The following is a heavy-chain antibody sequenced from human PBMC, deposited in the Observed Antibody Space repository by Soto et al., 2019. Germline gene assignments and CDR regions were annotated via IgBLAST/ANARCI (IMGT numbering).Heavy chain of an antibody. Sequence: SETLSLTCTVSGGSISSGGYYWSWIRQHPWKGLEWIGYIYYSGSTYYNPSLKSRVTISVDTSKNQFSLKLSSATAADTAVYYCARDIKRAAAAGTRGAFNWFDPWGQGXLVTVSS. V-gene: IGHV4-31*03. CDR2: IYYSGST. D-gene: IGHD6-13*01. J-gene: IGHJ5*02. CDR1: GGSISSGGYY. CDR3: ARDIKRAAAAGTRGAFNWFDP.